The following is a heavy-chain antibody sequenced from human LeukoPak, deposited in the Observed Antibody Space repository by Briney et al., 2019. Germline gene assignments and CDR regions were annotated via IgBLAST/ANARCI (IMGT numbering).Heavy chain of an antibody. CDR2: MYYGGST. J-gene: IGHJ4*02. CDR1: GGSISRSSYY. D-gene: IGHD3-9*01. CDR3: SSSPGRILTDDY. Sequence: ASETLSLTCSVSGGSISRSSYYWGWIRQPPGKGLEWIGSMYYGGSTYYNPSLKSRVTISVDTSRNQFSLKLSPVTAADTAVYYCSSSPGRILTDDYWGQGTLVIVSS. V-gene: IGHV4-39*01.